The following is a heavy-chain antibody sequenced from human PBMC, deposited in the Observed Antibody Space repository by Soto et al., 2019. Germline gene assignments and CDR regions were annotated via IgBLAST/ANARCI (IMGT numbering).Heavy chain of an antibody. CDR1: GFTFSSYT. J-gene: IGHJ3*02. CDR2: ISSSSSSYI. CDR3: ARSQLGYDAFDI. Sequence: GASLRLSCAASGFTFSSYTMNWVRLARGKGLEWVSSISSSSSSYIYYADSGKGRFTISRDNAKNSLYLQMNSLRAEDTAVYYCARSQLGYDAFDIWGQGTMVTVSS. V-gene: IGHV3-21*01. D-gene: IGHD6-6*01.